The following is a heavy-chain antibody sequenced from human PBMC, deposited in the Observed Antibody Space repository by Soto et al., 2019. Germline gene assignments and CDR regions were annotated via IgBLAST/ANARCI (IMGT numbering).Heavy chain of an antibody. J-gene: IGHJ3*02. CDR1: GDSISSNKW. CDR3: ARDAGRYCSGGSCYSATWAFDI. Sequence: SQTLSLTCAVSGDSISSNKWWSWVRQPPGKGLEWIGEMYHNGSPKYNPSLKSRVTISVDTSKNQFSLKLSSVTAANTAVYYCARDAGRYCSGGSCYSATWAFDIWGQGKMVTVS. CDR2: MYHNGSP. D-gene: IGHD2-15*01. V-gene: IGHV4-4*02.